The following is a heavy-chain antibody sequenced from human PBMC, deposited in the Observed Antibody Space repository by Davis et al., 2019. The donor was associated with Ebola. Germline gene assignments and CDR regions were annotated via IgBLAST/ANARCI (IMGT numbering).Heavy chain of an antibody. V-gene: IGHV3-66*01. Sequence: GESLKISCAASGFTVSSNYMSWVRQAPGKGLEWVSVIYSGGSTYYADSVKGRFTISRDNSKNKLYLQMNSLRAEDTAVYYCASNVISYDFWSGYLGMDVWGQGTTVTVSS. CDR1: GFTVSSNY. CDR2: IYSGGST. J-gene: IGHJ6*02. D-gene: IGHD3-3*01. CDR3: ASNVISYDFWSGYLGMDV.